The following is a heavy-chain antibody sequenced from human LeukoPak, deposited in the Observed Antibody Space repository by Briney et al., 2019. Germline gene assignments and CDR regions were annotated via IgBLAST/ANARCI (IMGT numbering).Heavy chain of an antibody. Sequence: GGSLRLSCAASGFTFSSYAMSWVRQAPGKGLEWVSVISRNGAHPYYIDSVRDRFTVSRDNSKNIMYLQMNSLRAEDAALYYCTTPGDSGWYNHWGQGTLVTVSS. CDR3: TTPGDSGWYNH. J-gene: IGHJ4*02. CDR1: GFTFSSYA. V-gene: IGHV3-23*01. D-gene: IGHD6-19*01. CDR2: ISRNGAHP.